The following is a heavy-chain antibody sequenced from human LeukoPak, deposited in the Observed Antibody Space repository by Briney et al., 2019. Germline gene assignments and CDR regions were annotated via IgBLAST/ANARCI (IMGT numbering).Heavy chain of an antibody. CDR2: ISWNSGSI. CDR3: AKFSPQDIVVVVAATGRDY. CDR1: GFTFDDYA. D-gene: IGHD2-15*01. V-gene: IGHV3-9*01. Sequence: PGGSLRLSCAASGFTFDDYAMHWVRQAPGKGLEWVSGISWNSGSIGYADSVEGRFTISRDNSKNTLYLQMNSLRAEDTAVYYCAKFSPQDIVVVVAATGRDYWGQGTLVTVSS. J-gene: IGHJ4*02.